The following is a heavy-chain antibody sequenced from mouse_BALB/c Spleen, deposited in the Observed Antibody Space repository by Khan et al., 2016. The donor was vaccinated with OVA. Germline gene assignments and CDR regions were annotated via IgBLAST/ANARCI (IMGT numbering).Heavy chain of an antibody. CDR1: GFSLTSYG. Sequence: QVQLKESGPGLVAPSQRLSITCTVSGFSLTSYGVHWVRQPPGKGLEWLGVIWAGGSPNYNSAIRSSLTINKDNSKSQAVLKMNNMQTADTAMYCCARDLDSSHWYFDVWGAGTTVTVSS. CDR2: IWAGGSP. CDR3: ARDLDSSHWYFDV. V-gene: IGHV2-9*02. D-gene: IGHD1-1*01. J-gene: IGHJ1*01.